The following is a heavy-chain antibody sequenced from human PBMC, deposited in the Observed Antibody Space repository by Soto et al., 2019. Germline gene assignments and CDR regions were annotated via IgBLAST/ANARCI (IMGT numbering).Heavy chain of an antibody. J-gene: IGHJ4*02. Sequence: SETLSLTCAVYGGSFSGYYWSWIRQPPVKGLEWIGEINHSGGTNYNPSLKSRVTISVDTSKNQFSLKLSSVTAADTAVFYCARPRWEQPWFFDYWGQGTLVTVSS. CDR2: INHSGGT. D-gene: IGHD1-26*01. CDR3: ARPRWEQPWFFDY. V-gene: IGHV4-34*01. CDR1: GGSFSGYY.